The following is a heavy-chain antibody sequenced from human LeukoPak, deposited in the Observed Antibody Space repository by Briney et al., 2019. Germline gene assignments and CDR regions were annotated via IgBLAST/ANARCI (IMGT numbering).Heavy chain of an antibody. J-gene: IGHJ5*02. CDR2: IYYSGST. CDR3: AREDGPRGVDP. D-gene: IGHD3-10*01. Sequence: SETLSLTCTVSGGSISSGGYYWSWIRQHPGKGLEWIGYIYYSGSTYYNPSLKSRVTISLDTSKNQFSLKLSSVTAADTAVYYCAREDGPRGVDPWGQGTLVTVSS. CDR1: GGSISSGGYY. V-gene: IGHV4-31*03.